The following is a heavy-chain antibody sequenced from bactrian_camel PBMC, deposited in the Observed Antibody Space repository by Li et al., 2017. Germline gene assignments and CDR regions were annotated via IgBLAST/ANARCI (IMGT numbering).Heavy chain of an antibody. D-gene: IGHD1*01. Sequence: VQLVESGGGSVQPGGSLRLSCAASRYTYDTYCMGWFRQVPGREREGVAVIDSDGDIAYADTLKGRFTISQDNAKTTVYLQMNNLKVEDTAMYYCAAARWPRCIEAEWVNYWGRGTQVTVS. CDR1: RYTYDTYC. CDR2: IDSDGDI. J-gene: IGHJ4*01. CDR3: AAARWPRCIEAEWVNY. V-gene: IGHV3S9*01.